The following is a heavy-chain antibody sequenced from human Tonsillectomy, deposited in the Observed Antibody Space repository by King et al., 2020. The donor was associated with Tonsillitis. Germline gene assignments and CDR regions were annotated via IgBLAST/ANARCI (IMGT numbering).Heavy chain of an antibody. D-gene: IGHD6-19*01. V-gene: IGHV3-66*01. J-gene: IGHJ4*02. CDR1: GFTVSSNY. CDR2: IYSGGST. Sequence: VQLVESGGGLVQPGGSLRLSCAASGFTVSSNYMSWVRQAPGKGLEWVSVIYSGGSTYYADSVKGRFTISRDNSKNTLYLQMNSLIAEDTAVYYCARELIAVAGGWYFDYWGQGTLVTVSS. CDR3: ARELIAVAGGWYFDY.